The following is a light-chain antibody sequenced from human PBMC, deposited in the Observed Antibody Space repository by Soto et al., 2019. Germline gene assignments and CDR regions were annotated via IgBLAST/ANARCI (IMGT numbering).Light chain of an antibody. Sequence: QSVLTQPPSVSGAPGQRVTISCTGSNSDIGAGYDVHWYQQLPGTAPKLVVYANNNRPSGVPDRFSASKSGTSASLAITGLQADDEADYDCQSYDSSLRGVFGTGTKLTVL. CDR3: QSYDSSLRGV. CDR1: NSDIGAGYD. J-gene: IGLJ1*01. CDR2: ANN. V-gene: IGLV1-40*01.